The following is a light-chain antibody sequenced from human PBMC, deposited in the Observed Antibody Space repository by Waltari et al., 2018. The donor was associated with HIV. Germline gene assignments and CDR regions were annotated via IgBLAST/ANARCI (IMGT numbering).Light chain of an antibody. CDR2: LVS. J-gene: IGKJ2*03. CDR3: MQGLQTPFS. V-gene: IGKV2-28*01. CDR1: QSLLHNNGKTH. Sequence: DIVMTQTPVSLPVTPGEPASISCRSSQSLLHNNGKTHLDWYLQKPGQSPQLLVYLVSIRASGVPDRFIGSGSGTDFTRKISRVEAEDVGIYYGMQGLQTPFSFGQGTKLVIK.